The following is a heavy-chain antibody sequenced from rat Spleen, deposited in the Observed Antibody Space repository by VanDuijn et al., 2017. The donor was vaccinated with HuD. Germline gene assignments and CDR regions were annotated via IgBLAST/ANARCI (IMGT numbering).Heavy chain of an antibody. D-gene: IGHD1-9*01. CDR3: ARHTMGITTYFDY. Sequence: EVQLKESGPGLVQPSQTLSLTCTVSGFSLTDYSVHWVRQPPGKGLEWMGVMWSGGITAYNSALKSRLSISRDTSKSQVFLKMNSLQTEDTATDYCARHTMGITTYFDYWGQGVMVTVSS. V-gene: IGHV2S63*01. J-gene: IGHJ2*01. CDR1: GFSLTDYS. CDR2: MWSGGIT.